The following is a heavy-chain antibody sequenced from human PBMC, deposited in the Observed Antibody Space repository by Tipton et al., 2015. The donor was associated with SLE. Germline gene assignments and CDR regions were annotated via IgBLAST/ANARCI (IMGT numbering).Heavy chain of an antibody. CDR3: ARDRAICTRTTCYGDNWFDP. J-gene: IGHJ5*02. CDR1: GGSISNSDYF. V-gene: IGHV4-39*07. Sequence: LRLSCTVSGGSISNSDYFWGWVRQSPEKGLEWIGIIHYSGTTYYNPSLKSRVTISVDTSKNQFSLKVNSLTAADTAVYYCARDRAICTRTTCYGDNWFDPWGQGTLLTVSS. CDR2: IHYSGTT. D-gene: IGHD2-2*01.